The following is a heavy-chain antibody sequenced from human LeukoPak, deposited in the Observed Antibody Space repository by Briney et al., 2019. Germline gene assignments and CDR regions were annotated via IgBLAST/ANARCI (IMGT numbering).Heavy chain of an antibody. CDR2: ISSSGSTI. Sequence: GGSLRLSCAASGFTFSTYSMNWVRQAPGKGLEWVSYISSSGSTIYYADSVKGRFTISRDNAKNSLYLQMNSLRAEDTAVYYCARDPTVTTFLGGQETLVTVSS. CDR3: ARDPTVTTFL. CDR1: GFTFSTYS. D-gene: IGHD4-17*01. V-gene: IGHV3-48*01. J-gene: IGHJ4*03.